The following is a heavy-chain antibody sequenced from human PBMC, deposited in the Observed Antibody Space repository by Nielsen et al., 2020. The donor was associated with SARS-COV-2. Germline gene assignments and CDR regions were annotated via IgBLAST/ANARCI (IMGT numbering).Heavy chain of an antibody. CDR1: GLTFSSSI. CDR2: IHGSGDET. J-gene: IGHJ4*02. Sequence: GGSLRLSCTTSGLTFSSSIMAWVRQAPGKGLEWCSSIHGSGDETHYAGFAKGRFTISRDNSQNTVYLQMNSLRAEDTAIYYCAKEVWFGELLTLDYWSQGALVTVSS. CDR3: AKEVWFGELLTLDY. V-gene: IGHV3-23*01. D-gene: IGHD3-10*01.